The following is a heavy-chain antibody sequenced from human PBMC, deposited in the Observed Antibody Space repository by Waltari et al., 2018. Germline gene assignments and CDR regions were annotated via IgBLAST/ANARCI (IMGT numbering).Heavy chain of an antibody. D-gene: IGHD3-10*01. Sequence: EVQLVESGGGLVKPGESLRLSCAASGFPFSHYSMNWVRQAPGKGLEWVSSIQSSSNFIYYADAVNGRFTTSRDNGKNSLFLQMDSLRDEDTAVYYCARGPGSGSYIPDYRGQGTLVTVSS. V-gene: IGHV3-21*01. CDR3: ARGPGSGSYIPDY. J-gene: IGHJ4*02. CDR2: IQSSSNFI. CDR1: GFPFSHYS.